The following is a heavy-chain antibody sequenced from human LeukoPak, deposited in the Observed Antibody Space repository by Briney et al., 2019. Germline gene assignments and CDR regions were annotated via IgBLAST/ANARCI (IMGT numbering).Heavy chain of an antibody. J-gene: IGHJ6*02. CDR1: GFTFSSYA. Sequence: PGGSLRLSCAASGFTFSSYAMNWVRQAPGEGLEWVSAISGSGSSTYYADSVKGRFTISRDNSKNTLYLQMNSLRAEDTAVYYCAKDKGWGYSAYDCYGMDVWGQGTTVTVSS. V-gene: IGHV3-23*01. CDR3: AKDKGWGYSAYDCYGMDV. CDR2: ISGSGSST. D-gene: IGHD1-26*01.